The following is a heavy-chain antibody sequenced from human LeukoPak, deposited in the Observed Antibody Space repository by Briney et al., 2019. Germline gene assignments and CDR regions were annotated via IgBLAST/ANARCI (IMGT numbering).Heavy chain of an antibody. Sequence: GGSLRLSCAASGFTFSSYSMNWVRQAPGKGLEWVSGIGDSGGNKNYADSVKGRFTISRDNSKNTLFLQMNSLRAEDTAVYYCAKDNGWQQLVNYFDYWGQGTLVTVPS. V-gene: IGHV3-23*01. CDR3: AKDNGWQQLVNYFDY. J-gene: IGHJ4*02. CDR2: IGDSGGNK. CDR1: GFTFSSYS. D-gene: IGHD6-13*01.